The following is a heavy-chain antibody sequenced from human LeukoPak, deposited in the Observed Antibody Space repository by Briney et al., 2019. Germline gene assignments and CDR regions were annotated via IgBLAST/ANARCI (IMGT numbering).Heavy chain of an antibody. V-gene: IGHV3-23*01. CDR2: ISGSGGST. D-gene: IGHD5-12*01. Sequence: GGPLRLSCAASGFTFSSYAMSWVRQAPGKGLEWVSAISGSGGSTYYADSVKGRFTISRDNSKNTLYLQMNSLRAEDTAVYYCAKEGASGYDYPSDYWGQGTLVTVSS. J-gene: IGHJ4*02. CDR3: AKEGASGYDYPSDY. CDR1: GFTFSSYA.